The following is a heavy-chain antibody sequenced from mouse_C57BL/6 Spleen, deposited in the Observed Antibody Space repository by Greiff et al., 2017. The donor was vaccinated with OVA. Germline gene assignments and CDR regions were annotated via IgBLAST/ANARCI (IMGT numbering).Heavy chain of an antibody. V-gene: IGHV1-69*01. CDR3: ARGYYGYYAMDY. Sequence: QVQLQQPGAELVMPGASVKLSCKASGYTFTSYWMHWVKQRPGQGLEWIGEIDPSDSYTNYNQKFKGKSTLTVDKSSSTAYLQLSSLTSEDSAVYYCARGYYGYYAMDYWGQGTSVTVSS. D-gene: IGHD1-1*01. J-gene: IGHJ4*01. CDR2: IDPSDSYT. CDR1: GYTFTSYW.